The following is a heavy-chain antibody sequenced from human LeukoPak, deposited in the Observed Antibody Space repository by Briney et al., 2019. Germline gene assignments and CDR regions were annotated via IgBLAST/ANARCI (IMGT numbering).Heavy chain of an antibody. V-gene: IGHV3-48*03. CDR3: ARDSSYCTDDVCSFYMDV. CDR1: GFTFSSYE. J-gene: IGHJ6*03. CDR2: ISSSGSTI. D-gene: IGHD2-8*01. Sequence: QPGGSLRLSCAASGFTFSSYEMNWVRQAPGKGLEWVSYISSSGSTIYYADSVKGRFTISRDNAKNSLYLQMNSLRAEDTAVYYCARDSSYCTDDVCSFYMDVWGKGTTVTVSS.